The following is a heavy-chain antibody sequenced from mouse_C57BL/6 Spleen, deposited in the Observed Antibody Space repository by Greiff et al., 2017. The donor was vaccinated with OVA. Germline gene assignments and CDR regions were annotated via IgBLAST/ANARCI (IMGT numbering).Heavy chain of an antibody. CDR1: GYTFTDYN. CDR2: INPNNGGT. Sequence: EVQLQQSGPELVKPGASVKMSCKASGYTFTDYNMHWVKQSPGKSLEWIGYINPNNGGTSYNQKFKGKATLTVNKSSSTAYMELRSLTSEDSADYYCAREGTERYWYFDVWGTGTTVTVSS. J-gene: IGHJ1*03. V-gene: IGHV1-22*01. CDR3: AREGTERYWYFDV. D-gene: IGHD3-3*01.